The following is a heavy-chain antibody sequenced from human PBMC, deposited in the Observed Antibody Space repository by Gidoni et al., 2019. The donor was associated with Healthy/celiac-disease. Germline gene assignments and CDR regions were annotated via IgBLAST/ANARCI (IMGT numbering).Heavy chain of an antibody. CDR3: ARQKITQQNLRSFDY. D-gene: IGHD4-17*01. CDR2: IYPGDSDT. J-gene: IGHJ4*02. V-gene: IGHV5-51*01. CDR1: GYSFTSYW. Sequence: EVQLVQSGAEVKKPGESLKISCKGSGYSFTSYWIGWVRQMPGKGLEWMGIIYPGDSDTRYSPSFQGQVTISADKSISTAYLQWSSLKASDTAMYYCARQKITQQNLRSFDYWGQGTLVTVSS.